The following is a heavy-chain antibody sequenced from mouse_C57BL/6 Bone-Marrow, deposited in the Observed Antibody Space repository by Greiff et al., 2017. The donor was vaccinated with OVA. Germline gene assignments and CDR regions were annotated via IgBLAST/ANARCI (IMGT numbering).Heavy chain of an antibody. CDR2: ISYDGSN. J-gene: IGHJ2*01. V-gene: IGHV3-6*01. CDR1: GYSITSGYY. CDR3: ASTTVVAGGGYYFDY. D-gene: IGHD1-1*01. Sequence: EVKLVESGPGLVKPSQSLSLTCSVTGYSITSGYYWNWIRQFPGNKLEWMGYISYDGSNNYNPSLKNRISITRDTSKNQFFLKLNSVTTEDTATYYCASTTVVAGGGYYFDYWGQGTTLTVSS.